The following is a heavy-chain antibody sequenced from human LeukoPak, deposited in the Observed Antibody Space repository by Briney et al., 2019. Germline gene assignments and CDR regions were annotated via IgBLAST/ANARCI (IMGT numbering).Heavy chain of an antibody. Sequence: PSETLSLTCAVYGGSFSGYYWSWIRQPPGKGLEWIGEINHSGSTNYNPSLKSRVTISVDTSKNQFSLKLSSVTAADTAVYYCARGRRPWLVLGFDYWGQGTLVTVSS. V-gene: IGHV4-34*01. CDR2: INHSGST. CDR1: GGSFSGYY. CDR3: ARGRRPWLVLGFDY. D-gene: IGHD6-19*01. J-gene: IGHJ4*02.